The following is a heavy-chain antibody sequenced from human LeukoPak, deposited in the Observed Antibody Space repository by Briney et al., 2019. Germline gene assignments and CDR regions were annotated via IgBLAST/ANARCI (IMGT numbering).Heavy chain of an antibody. J-gene: IGHJ5*02. Sequence: SETLSLTCAVYGGSFSGYYWSWIRQPPGKGLEWIGEINHSGSTNYNPSLKSRVTISVDTSKNQFSLKLSSVTAADTAVYYCAREEMATIDPWGQGTLVTVSS. D-gene: IGHD5-24*01. V-gene: IGHV4-34*01. CDR2: INHSGST. CDR3: AREEMATIDP. CDR1: GGSFSGYY.